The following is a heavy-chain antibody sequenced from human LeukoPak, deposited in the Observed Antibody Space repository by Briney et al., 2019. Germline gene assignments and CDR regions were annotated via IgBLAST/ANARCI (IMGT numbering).Heavy chain of an antibody. Sequence: SETLSLTCTVSGGSVSSGSYYWSWIRQSPGKGLEWIGYIYYTGSISYNPSLKSRLTISVDTSKNQFSLKLSSVTAADTAVYYCARGPNYVWGSYRYFDYWGQGTLVTVSS. J-gene: IGHJ4*02. CDR3: ARGPNYVWGSYRYFDY. CDR1: GGSVSSGSYY. CDR2: IYYTGSI. D-gene: IGHD3-16*02. V-gene: IGHV4-30-4*01.